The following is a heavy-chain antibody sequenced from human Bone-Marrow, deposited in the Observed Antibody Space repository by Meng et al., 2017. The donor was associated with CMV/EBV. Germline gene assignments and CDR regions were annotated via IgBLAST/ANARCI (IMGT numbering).Heavy chain of an antibody. CDR1: GGSISSSSYY. J-gene: IGHJ4*02. V-gene: IGHV4-39*01. CDR3: ARLGIFSPIVDY. Sequence: QLQLQESGPGLVKPSETLSLTCTVSGGSISSSSYYWGWIRQPPGKGLEWIGSIYYSGSTYYNPSLKSRVTISVDTSKNQFSLKLSSVTTADTAVYYCARLGIFSPIVDYWGQGTLVTVSS. D-gene: IGHD7-27*01. CDR2: IYYSGST.